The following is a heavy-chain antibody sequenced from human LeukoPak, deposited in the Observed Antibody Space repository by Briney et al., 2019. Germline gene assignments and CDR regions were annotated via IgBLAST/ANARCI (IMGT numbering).Heavy chain of an antibody. CDR2: ISGSGGNT. J-gene: IGHJ4*02. Sequence: GGSLRLSCAASGFTFSSYGMSWVRQAPGKGLEWVSGISGSGGNTYYADSVKGRFTISRDNSENTLYLQMNSLRAEDTAVYYCARGTAGTDYWGQGTLVTVSS. V-gene: IGHV3-23*01. D-gene: IGHD6-13*01. CDR3: ARGTAGTDY. CDR1: GFTFSSYG.